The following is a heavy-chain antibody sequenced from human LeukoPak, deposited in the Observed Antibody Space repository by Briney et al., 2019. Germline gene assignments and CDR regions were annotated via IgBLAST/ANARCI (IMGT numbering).Heavy chain of an antibody. CDR3: ASSQWLASYYYYGMDV. CDR1: GGSISSYY. D-gene: IGHD5-12*01. V-gene: IGHV4-4*07. J-gene: IGHJ6*02. Sequence: SEILSLTCTVSGGSISSYYWSWIRQPAGKGLERIGRIYTSGSTNYNPSLKSRVTMSVDTSKNQFSLKLSSVTAADTAVYYCASSQWLASYYYYGMDVWGQGTTVTVSS. CDR2: IYTSGST.